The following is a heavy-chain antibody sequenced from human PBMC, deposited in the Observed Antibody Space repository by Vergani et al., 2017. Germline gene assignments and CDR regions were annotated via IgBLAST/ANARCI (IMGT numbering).Heavy chain of an antibody. CDR2: FDPEHGEV. CDR3: SIVTEYYVSSGYYLHY. V-gene: IGHV1-24*01. J-gene: IGHJ4*02. Sequence: QVQLVQSGSEVRKPGASVKVSCQVSGDSLTELTIHWVRQAPGKGLEWRGGFDPEHGEVTFAHHIQGRVTMTEDRSTDTAYMELSSLRPEDTALFYCSIVTEYYVSSGYYLHYLVQGTLGTVPS. CDR1: GDSLTELT. D-gene: IGHD3-22*01.